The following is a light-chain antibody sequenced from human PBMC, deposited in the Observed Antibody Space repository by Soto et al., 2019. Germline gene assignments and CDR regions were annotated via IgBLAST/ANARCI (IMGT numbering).Light chain of an antibody. CDR1: QGISSY. J-gene: IGKJ4*01. CDR2: AAS. V-gene: IGKV1-8*01. CDR3: QQYYSYPPT. Sequence: AIRMTQSPSSFSASTGDRVTITCRASQGISSYLAWYQQKPGKASKLLIYAASTLQSGVPSRFSGSGSGTDFTLTISCLQSEDFATYYCQQYYSYPPTFGGGTKVEIK.